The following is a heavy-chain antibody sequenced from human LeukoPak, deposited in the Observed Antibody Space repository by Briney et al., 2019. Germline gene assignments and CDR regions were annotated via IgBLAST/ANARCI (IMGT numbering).Heavy chain of an antibody. Sequence: PGGSLRLSCAASGFAFSTYSMRWVRQAPGKGLEWVSSISRSGSTKYYADSVKGRFTISRDNAKNSLYLQMNSLRAEDTGVYYCARDGYYYDGVGAFDIWGQGTMVTVSS. V-gene: IGHV3-48*04. CDR3: ARDGYYYDGVGAFDI. D-gene: IGHD3-22*01. CDR1: GFAFSTYS. J-gene: IGHJ3*02. CDR2: ISRSGSTK.